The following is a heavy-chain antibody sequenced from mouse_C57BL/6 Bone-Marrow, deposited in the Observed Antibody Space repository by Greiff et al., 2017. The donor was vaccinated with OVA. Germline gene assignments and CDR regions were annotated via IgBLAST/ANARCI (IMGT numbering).Heavy chain of an antibody. V-gene: IGHV3-6*01. D-gene: IGHD2-3*01. Sequence: EVHLVESGPGLVKPSQSLSLTCSVTGYSITSGYYWNWIRQFPGNKLEWMGYISYDGGNNYNPSLKNRISITRDTSKNQFFLKLNSVTTEDTATYYCARGWLLRGDYWGQGTTLTVSS. CDR2: ISYDGGN. J-gene: IGHJ2*01. CDR3: ARGWLLRGDY. CDR1: GYSITSGYY.